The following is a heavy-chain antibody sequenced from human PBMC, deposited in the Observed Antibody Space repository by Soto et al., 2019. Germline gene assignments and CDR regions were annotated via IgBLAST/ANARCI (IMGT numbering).Heavy chain of an antibody. CDR1: GFTFSSYG. D-gene: IGHD6-13*01. V-gene: IGHV3-33*01. J-gene: IGHJ4*02. Sequence: ESGGGVVQPGRSLRLSCAASGFTFSSYGMHWVRQAPGKGLEWVAVIWYDGSNKYYADSVKGRFTISRDNSKNTLYLQMNSLRAEDTAVYYCARDGGYSSSWYMGYYFDYWGQGTLVTVSS. CDR2: IWYDGSNK. CDR3: ARDGGYSSSWYMGYYFDY.